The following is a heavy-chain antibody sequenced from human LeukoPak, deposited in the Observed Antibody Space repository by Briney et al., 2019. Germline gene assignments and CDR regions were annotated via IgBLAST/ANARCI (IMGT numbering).Heavy chain of an antibody. Sequence: GGSLRLSCAASGFTFSSYEMNWVRQAPGKGLEGVASISGFGTDTYYADSVKGRFTISRDNSKNTLYLQMNSLRAEDTAIYYCAKDITGYNRPIDYWGQGTLVTVSS. D-gene: IGHD1-14*01. J-gene: IGHJ4*02. V-gene: IGHV3-23*01. CDR2: ISGFGTDT. CDR1: GFTFSSYE. CDR3: AKDITGYNRPIDY.